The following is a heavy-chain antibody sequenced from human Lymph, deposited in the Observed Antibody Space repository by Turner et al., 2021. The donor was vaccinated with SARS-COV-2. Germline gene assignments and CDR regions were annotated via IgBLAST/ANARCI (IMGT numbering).Heavy chain of an antibody. J-gene: IGHJ4*02. Sequence: QVQLVESGGGVVQPGKALRLSCVASEFTFSSYGIHWVRQAPGKGLECVAVICYDGSNKYYADSVKGRFTSSRDNSTNTLYLQMNSLRVDDTAVYYCAREGAVGATTGLDYCGQGTLGTVSS. CDR2: ICYDGSNK. CDR1: EFTFSSYG. V-gene: IGHV3-33*01. CDR3: AREGAVGATTGLDY. D-gene: IGHD1-26*01.